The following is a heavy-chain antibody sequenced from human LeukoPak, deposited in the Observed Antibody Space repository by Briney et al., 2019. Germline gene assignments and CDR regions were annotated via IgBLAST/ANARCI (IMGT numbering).Heavy chain of an antibody. J-gene: IGHJ4*02. CDR3: ARGLRKRLFSGQSGFDY. CDR1: GGSFSGYY. D-gene: IGHD1-14*01. Sequence: NSSETLSLTCAVYGGSFSGYYWSWIRQPPGKGLEWIGEINHSGSTNYNPSLKSRVTISVDTSKNQFSLKLSSVTAADTAVYYCARGLRKRLFSGQSGFDYWGQGTLVTVSS. CDR2: INHSGST. V-gene: IGHV4-34*01.